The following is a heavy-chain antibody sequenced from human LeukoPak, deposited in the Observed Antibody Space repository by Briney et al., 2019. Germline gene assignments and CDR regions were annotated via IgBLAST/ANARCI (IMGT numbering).Heavy chain of an antibody. V-gene: IGHV3-7*01. CDR2: IKQDGSEK. D-gene: IGHD1-1*01. J-gene: IGHJ4*02. CDR3: ARDVYNMGDY. CDR1: GFIFSSYW. Sequence: GGSLRLSCAASGFIFSSYWMSWVRQAPGKGLEWVANIKQDGSEKYYLDSVKGRFTISRDNAKNSLYLQMNSLRAEDTAVYYCARDVYNMGDYWGQGTVVTVSS.